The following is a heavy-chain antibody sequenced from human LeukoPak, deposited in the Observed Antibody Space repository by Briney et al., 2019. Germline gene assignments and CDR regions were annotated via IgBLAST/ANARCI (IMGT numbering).Heavy chain of an antibody. D-gene: IGHD4-23*01. CDR3: VAVRGNAY. Sequence: PGGSLRLSCAASGFTFDDYTMHWVRQAPGKGLEWVSLISWGGGSTYYADSVKGRFTISRDNSKNSLYLQMNSLRTEDTALYYCVAVRGNAYWGQGTLVTVSS. CDR2: ISWGGGST. CDR1: GFTFDDYT. V-gene: IGHV3-43*01. J-gene: IGHJ4*02.